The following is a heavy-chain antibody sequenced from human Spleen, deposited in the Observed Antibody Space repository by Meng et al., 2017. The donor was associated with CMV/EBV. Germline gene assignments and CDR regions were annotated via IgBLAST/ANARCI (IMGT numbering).Heavy chain of an antibody. CDR1: GDSISSSTYY. CDR2: IYYSGST. CDR3: AGEGGPGTLGAFDI. D-gene: IGHD2-15*01. J-gene: IGHJ3*02. Sequence: GSLRLSCTVSGDSISSSTYYWGWIRQPPGKGLEWIGNIYYSGSTDYNPSLKSRVTISLDTSKNQFPLQLSSVTAADTAVYYCAGEGGPGTLGAFDIWGQGTMVTVSS. V-gene: IGHV4-39*06.